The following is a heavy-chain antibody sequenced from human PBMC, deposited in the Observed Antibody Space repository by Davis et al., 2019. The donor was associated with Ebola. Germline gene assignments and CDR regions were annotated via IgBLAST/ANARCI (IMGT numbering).Heavy chain of an antibody. CDR3: ARHRPFGDYAIDY. Sequence: GESLKISCKGSGYSFASYWIGWVRQMPGKGLEWMGIIYPADSDTRYSPSLQGQVTMSADKSITTAYLQWSSLKASDTAMYYCARHRPFGDYAIDYWGQGTLVTVSS. J-gene: IGHJ4*02. CDR2: IYPADSDT. CDR1: GYSFASYW. D-gene: IGHD4-17*01. V-gene: IGHV5-51*01.